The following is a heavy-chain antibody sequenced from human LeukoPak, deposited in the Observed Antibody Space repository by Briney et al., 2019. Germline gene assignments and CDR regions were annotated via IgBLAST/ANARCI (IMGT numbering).Heavy chain of an antibody. D-gene: IGHD1-26*01. Sequence: TSETLSLTCTVSGGSISSYYWSWIRQPPGKGLEWIGYIYYSGSTNYNPSLKSRVTISVDTSKNQFSLKLSSVTAADTAVYYCARGNSGSYYEPPGDAFDIWGQGTMVTVSS. J-gene: IGHJ3*02. CDR1: GGSISSYY. CDR2: IYYSGST. V-gene: IGHV4-59*12. CDR3: ARGNSGSYYEPPGDAFDI.